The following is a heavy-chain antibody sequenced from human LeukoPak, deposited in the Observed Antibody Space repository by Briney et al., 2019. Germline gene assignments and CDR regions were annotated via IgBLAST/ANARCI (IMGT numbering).Heavy chain of an antibody. CDR3: TRAPYSSSGAFDI. Sequence: GGSLRLSCTASGFTFGDYTMSWVRQAPGKGLEWVGFIRSKAYGGTTEYAASVEGRFTISRDDSKSIAYLQMNCLKTEDTAVYYCTRAPYSSSGAFDIWGQGTMVTVSS. CDR1: GFTFGDYT. D-gene: IGHD6-13*01. J-gene: IGHJ3*02. V-gene: IGHV3-49*04. CDR2: IRSKAYGGTT.